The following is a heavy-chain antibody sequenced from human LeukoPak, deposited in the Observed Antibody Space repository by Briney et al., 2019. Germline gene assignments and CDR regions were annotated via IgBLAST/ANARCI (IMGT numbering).Heavy chain of an antibody. Sequence: GASVKVSCKASGYTFTGYYMHWVRQAPGQGLEWMGGINPNSGGTNYAQKFQGRVTMTRDTSISTAYMVLSRLRSDDTAVYYCARDIDIVVVVAAFGGGYMDVWGKGTTVTVSS. CDR1: GYTFTGYY. D-gene: IGHD2-15*01. V-gene: IGHV1-2*02. CDR2: INPNSGGT. J-gene: IGHJ6*03. CDR3: ARDIDIVVVVAAFGGGYMDV.